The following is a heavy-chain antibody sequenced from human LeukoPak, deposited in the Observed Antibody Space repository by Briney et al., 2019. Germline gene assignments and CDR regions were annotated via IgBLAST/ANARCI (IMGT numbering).Heavy chain of an antibody. CDR3: ARGQYYYDSSGSEGY. CDR1: GFTFSSYG. Sequence: AGGSLRLSCAASGFTFSSYGMHWVRQAPGKGLEWVAVIWYDGSNKYYADSVKGRFTISRDNSKNTLYLQMNSLRAEDTAVYYCARGQYYYDSSGSEGYWGQGTLVTVS. D-gene: IGHD3-22*01. J-gene: IGHJ4*02. CDR2: IWYDGSNK. V-gene: IGHV3-33*01.